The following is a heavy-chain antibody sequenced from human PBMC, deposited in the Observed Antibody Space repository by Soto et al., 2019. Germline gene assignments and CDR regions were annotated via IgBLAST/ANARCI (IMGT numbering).Heavy chain of an antibody. CDR3: ARDPSGYDFHWFDP. V-gene: IGHV4-30-4*01. CDR1: GGSISSGDYY. D-gene: IGHD5-12*01. Sequence: SETLSLTCTVSGGSISSGDYYWSWIRQPPGKGLEWIGYIYYSGSTYYNPSLKSRVTISVDTSKNQFSLKLSSVTAADTAVYYCARDPSGYDFHWFDPWGQGTLVTVCS. CDR2: IYYSGST. J-gene: IGHJ5*02.